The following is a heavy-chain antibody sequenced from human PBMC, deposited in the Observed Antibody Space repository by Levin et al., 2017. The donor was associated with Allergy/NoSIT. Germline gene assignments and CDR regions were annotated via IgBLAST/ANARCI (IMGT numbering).Heavy chain of an antibody. J-gene: IGHJ4*01. CDR2: INPNSGDT. Sequence: ASVKVSCTATGYTFTGYYIHWVRQAPGQGLEWMAWINPNSGDTNFLQRFQGRVSLTWDTSISTAYMELSRLKSDDTAVYYCARESRYFDWPSLDYWGHGTLVTVSS. CDR1: GYTFTGYY. CDR3: ARESRYFDWPSLDY. V-gene: IGHV1-2*02. D-gene: IGHD3-9*01.